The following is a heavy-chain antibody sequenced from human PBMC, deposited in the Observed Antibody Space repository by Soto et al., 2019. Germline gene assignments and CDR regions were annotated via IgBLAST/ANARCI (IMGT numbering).Heavy chain of an antibody. CDR3: ARHEQQLVNWFDP. D-gene: IGHD6-13*01. CDR1: GGSISSSSYY. J-gene: IGHJ5*02. V-gene: IGHV4-39*01. CDR2: IYYSGST. Sequence: QLQLQESGPGLVKPSETLSLTCTVSGGSISSSSYYWGWIRQPPGKGLKWIGSIYYSGSTYYNPSLKSRVTISVDTSKNQFSLKLSSVTAADTAVYYCARHEQQLVNWFDPWGQGTLVTVSS.